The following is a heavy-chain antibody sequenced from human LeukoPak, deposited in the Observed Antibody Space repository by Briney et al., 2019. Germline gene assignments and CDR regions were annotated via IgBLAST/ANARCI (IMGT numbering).Heavy chain of an antibody. CDR1: GGSISSSNW. J-gene: IGHJ4*02. V-gene: IGHV4-4*02. CDR2: IYHGGST. Sequence: PSETLSLSCAVSGGSISSSNWWSWVRQPPGKGLEWIGEIYHGGSTNYNPSLKSRVTISVDTSKNQFSLKLSSVTAADTAVYYCARATSGATWGYFDYWGQGTLVTVSS. D-gene: IGHD1-26*01. CDR3: ARATSGATWGYFDY.